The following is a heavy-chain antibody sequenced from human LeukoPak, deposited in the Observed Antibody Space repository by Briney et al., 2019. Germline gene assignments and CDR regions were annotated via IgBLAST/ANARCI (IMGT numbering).Heavy chain of an antibody. CDR2: IIPIFGTA. V-gene: IGHV1-69*05. Sequence: GASVKVSCKASGGTFSSYAISWVRQAPGQGLEWMGGIIPIFGTANYAQKFQGRVTITTDESTSTAYMELSSLRSEDTAVYYCAREGAYSSSSDYWGQGTLVTVSS. D-gene: IGHD6-6*01. J-gene: IGHJ4*02. CDR3: AREGAYSSSSDY. CDR1: GGTFSSYA.